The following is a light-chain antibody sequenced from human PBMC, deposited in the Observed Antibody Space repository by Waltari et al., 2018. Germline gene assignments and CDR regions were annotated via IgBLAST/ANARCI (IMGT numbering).Light chain of an antibody. CDR3: QKYVNLPAT. J-gene: IGKJ1*01. V-gene: IGKV3-20*01. Sequence: EIVLTQSPGTLSLSPGERATLSCRASKCVGSSLAWYQQIPGQAPRLLIYDASSRATGIPDRFSCSGSGTDFSLTISRLEPEDFAVYYCQKYVNLPATFGQGTKVEIK. CDR2: DAS. CDR1: KCVGSS.